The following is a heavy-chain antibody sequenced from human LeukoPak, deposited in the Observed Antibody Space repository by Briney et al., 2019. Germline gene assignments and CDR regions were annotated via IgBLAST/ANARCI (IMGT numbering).Heavy chain of an antibody. CDR3: AKSDYSDSSGYYYGSDY. CDR1: GFTFSSYA. V-gene: IGHV3-23*01. D-gene: IGHD3-22*01. CDR2: ISGSGGST. J-gene: IGHJ4*02. Sequence: GGSLRLSCAASGFTFSSYAMTWVRQAPGKGLEWVSGISGSGGSTYYADSVKGRFTISRDNSKNTRYVQMNSLRAEDTAVYYCAKSDYSDSSGYYYGSDYWGQGTLVTVSS.